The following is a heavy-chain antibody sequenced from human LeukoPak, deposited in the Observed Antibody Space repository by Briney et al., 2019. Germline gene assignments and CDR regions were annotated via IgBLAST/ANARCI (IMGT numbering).Heavy chain of an antibody. V-gene: IGHV3-21*01. Sequence: GGSLRLSCAASGFTFSKYNMNWVRQAPGKGLEWVPSISSSSSYIYYADSVKGRFTISRDNARNSLYLQMNSLRAEDTGVYYCARSELGYYNYYMDVWGKGTTVTVSS. CDR1: GFTFSKYN. J-gene: IGHJ6*03. CDR2: ISSSSSYI. D-gene: IGHD7-27*01. CDR3: ARSELGYYNYYMDV.